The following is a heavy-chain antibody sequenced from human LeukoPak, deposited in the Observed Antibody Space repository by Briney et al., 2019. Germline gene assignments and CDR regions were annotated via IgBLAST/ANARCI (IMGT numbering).Heavy chain of an antibody. Sequence: SETLSLTCTVSGGSISNYYWSWIRQPAGKGLEWMGRIYTSGSTNYNPSLKSRVTISVDKSKNQFSLKLSSVTAADTAVYYCARDAGMVVAASRFRWFDPWGQGTLVTVSS. D-gene: IGHD2-15*01. CDR1: GGSISNYY. CDR2: IYTSGST. V-gene: IGHV4-4*07. J-gene: IGHJ5*02. CDR3: ARDAGMVVAASRFRWFDP.